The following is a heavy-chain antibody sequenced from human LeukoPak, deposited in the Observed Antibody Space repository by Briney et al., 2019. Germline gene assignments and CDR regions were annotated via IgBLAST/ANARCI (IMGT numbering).Heavy chain of an antibody. CDR2: ISSSSSYI. V-gene: IGHV3-21*01. CDR1: GFTFSSYS. J-gene: IGHJ4*02. D-gene: IGHD3-10*01. Sequence: SGGSLRLSCAASGFTFSSYSMNWVRQAPGKGLEWVSSISSSSSYIYYADSVKGRFTISRDNAKNSLYLQMNSLRAEDTAVYYCAKARGSGSYSYYFDYWGQGTLVTVSS. CDR3: AKARGSGSYSYYFDY.